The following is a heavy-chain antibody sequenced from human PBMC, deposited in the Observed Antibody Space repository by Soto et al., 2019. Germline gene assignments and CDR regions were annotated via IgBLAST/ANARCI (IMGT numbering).Heavy chain of an antibody. Sequence: PSETLSLTCTASGDSISDYYWNSIRPSRRKGVEWIGYIYSSGSTHYNPSLQNRVTISIDTSKNQVSLKVNSVTAADTAVYYCARDHPHSYGVYYFDYWGQGTPVPS. CDR2: IYSSGST. CDR3: ARDHPHSYGVYYFDY. CDR1: GDSISDYY. V-gene: IGHV4-59*01. D-gene: IGHD5-18*01. J-gene: IGHJ4*02.